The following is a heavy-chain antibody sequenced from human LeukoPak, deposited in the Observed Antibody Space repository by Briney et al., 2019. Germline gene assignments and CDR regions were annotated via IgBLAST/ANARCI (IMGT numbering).Heavy chain of an antibody. V-gene: IGHV3-23*01. J-gene: IGHJ4*02. Sequence: HSGGSLRLSCAASGFTFSSYAMTWVRQAPGKGLEWVSAISGSGGNTYNADSVKGRFTVSRDNSKSTLYLQMNSLRVEDTAVYYCATWGMAVGYWGQGTLVTVSS. D-gene: IGHD2-8*01. CDR1: GFTFSSYA. CDR3: ATWGMAVGY. CDR2: ISGSGGNT.